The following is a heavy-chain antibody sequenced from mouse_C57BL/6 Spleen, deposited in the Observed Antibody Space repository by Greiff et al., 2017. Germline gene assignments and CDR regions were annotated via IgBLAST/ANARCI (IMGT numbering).Heavy chain of an antibody. D-gene: IGHD4-1*01. V-gene: IGHV1-59*01. CDR3: AREKAGTRDFDY. CDR2: IDPSDSYT. J-gene: IGHJ2*01. CDR1: GYTFTSYW. Sequence: VQLQQPGAELVRPGTSVKLSCKASGYTFTSYWMHWVKQRPGQGLEWIGVIDPSDSYTNYNQKFKGKATLTVDTSSSTAYMQLSSLTSEDSAVYYCAREKAGTRDFDYWGQGTTLTVSS.